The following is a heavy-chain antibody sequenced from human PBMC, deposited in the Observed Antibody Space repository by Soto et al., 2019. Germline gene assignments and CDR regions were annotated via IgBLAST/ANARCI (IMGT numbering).Heavy chain of an antibody. J-gene: IGHJ4*02. V-gene: IGHV4-34*01. CDR3: ARQLRILPGYSGHFDY. CDR1: GGSFSGYY. Sequence: SETLSLTCAVYGGSFSGYYWSWIRQPPGKGLEWIGEINHSGSTNYNPSLKGRVTISVDTSKNQFSLKLSSVTAADTAVYYCARQLRILPGYSGHFDYWGRETLVTVSS. D-gene: IGHD3-9*01. CDR2: INHSGST.